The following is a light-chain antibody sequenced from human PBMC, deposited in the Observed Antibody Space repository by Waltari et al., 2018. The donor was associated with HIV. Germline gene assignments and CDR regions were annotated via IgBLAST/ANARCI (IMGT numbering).Light chain of an antibody. Sequence: QSVLTQPPSVSGAPGQRVTISCTGSTSNIRGHPVHWFRQLPGAAPNLLIYDDAVRPSGVSDRFSGSKSDTSASLAIAGLQAEDEADYYCQSYDDTVSLEVFGGGTRLTVL. V-gene: IGLV1-40*01. CDR1: TSNIRGHP. CDR3: QSYDDTVSLEV. J-gene: IGLJ2*01. CDR2: DDA.